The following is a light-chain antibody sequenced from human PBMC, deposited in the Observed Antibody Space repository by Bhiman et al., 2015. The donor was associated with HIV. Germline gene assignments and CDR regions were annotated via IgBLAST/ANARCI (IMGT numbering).Light chain of an antibody. V-gene: IGLV3-1*01. Sequence: SYELTQPPSVSVSPGQTASITCSGDKLGDKYACWYQQKPGQSPVLVIYQDSKRPSGIPERFSGSNSGNTATLTISGTQAMDEADYYCQAWVSNTVLFGGGTKLTVL. CDR1: KLGDKY. CDR2: QDS. CDR3: QAWVSNTVL. J-gene: IGLJ2*01.